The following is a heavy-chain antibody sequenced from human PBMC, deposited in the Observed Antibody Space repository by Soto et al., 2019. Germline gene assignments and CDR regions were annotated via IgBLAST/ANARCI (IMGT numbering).Heavy chain of an antibody. CDR1: GGTFSSYA. D-gene: IGHD3-3*01. Sequence: ASVKVSCKASGGTFSSYAISWVRQAPGQGLEWMGGIIPIFGTANYAQKFQGRVTITADESTSTAYMELSSLRSEDTAVYYCARLPLYDFWSGYHGWGQGTLVTVSS. CDR2: IIPIFGTA. J-gene: IGHJ4*02. CDR3: ARLPLYDFWSGYHG. V-gene: IGHV1-69*13.